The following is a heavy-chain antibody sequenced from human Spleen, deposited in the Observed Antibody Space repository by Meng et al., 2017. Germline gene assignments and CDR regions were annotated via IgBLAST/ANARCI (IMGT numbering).Heavy chain of an antibody. CDR2: IYYSGST. J-gene: IGHJ5*02. CDR3: ARRPNWFDP. CDR1: GGSISSSNYY. V-gene: IGHV4-39*01. Sequence: QLQLQESGPGLVKPSETLSLTGTVAGGSISSSNYYWGWIRQPPGKGLEWIGSIYYSGSTYYNPSLKSRVTISVDTSKNKFSLKLSSVTAADTAVYYCARRPNWFDPWGQGTLVTVSS.